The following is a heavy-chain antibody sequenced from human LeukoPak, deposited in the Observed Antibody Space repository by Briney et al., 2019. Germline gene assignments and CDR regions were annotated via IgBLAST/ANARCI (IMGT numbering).Heavy chain of an antibody. CDR1: GFTFSSYW. D-gene: IGHD3-22*01. CDR2: IKGDGNT. J-gene: IGHJ1*01. CDR3: ARAPSEIGGYYPEYFRH. Sequence: GGSLRLSCAASGFTFSSYWMHWVRQAPGKGLVWVSRIKGDGNTNYADSVKGRFTISRDNARNTVSLQMNSLRAEDTGVYYCARAPSEIGGYYPEYFRHWGQGTLVTVSS. V-gene: IGHV3-74*01.